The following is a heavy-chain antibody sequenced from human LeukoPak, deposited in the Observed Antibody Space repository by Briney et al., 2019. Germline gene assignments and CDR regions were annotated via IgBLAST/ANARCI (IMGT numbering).Heavy chain of an antibody. J-gene: IGHJ5*02. Sequence: SETLSLTCTVSGGSISSGSYYWSWIRQPAGKGLEWIGRISSSGSTNYNPSLNSRVAMSVDTSKNQFSLKLSSVTAADTAVYYCARSRIVLADSLDPWGQGTLVTVSS. CDR1: GGSISSGSYY. D-gene: IGHD6-19*01. CDR3: ARSRIVLADSLDP. V-gene: IGHV4-61*02. CDR2: ISSSGST.